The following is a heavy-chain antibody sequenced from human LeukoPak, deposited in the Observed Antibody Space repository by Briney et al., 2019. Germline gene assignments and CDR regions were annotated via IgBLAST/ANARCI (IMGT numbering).Heavy chain of an antibody. CDR3: VRDPDRVRWAFDI. Sequence: SQTLSLTCTVSGGSIISGDYYWSWIRQPPGKGLEWIGYIYYSGSTYYNPSLKSRVTISVDTSKNQFSLKLSSVTAADTAVYYCVRDPDRVRWAFDIWGQGTMVTVSS. J-gene: IGHJ3*02. V-gene: IGHV4-30-4*01. D-gene: IGHD2-15*01. CDR2: IYYSGST. CDR1: GGSIISGDYY.